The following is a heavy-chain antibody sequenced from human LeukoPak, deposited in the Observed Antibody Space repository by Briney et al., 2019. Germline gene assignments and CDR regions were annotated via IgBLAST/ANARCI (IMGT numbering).Heavy chain of an antibody. CDR2: INCNGGST. CDR3: ARDLPQIEY. J-gene: IGHJ4*02. V-gene: IGHV3-20*04. D-gene: IGHD3-22*01. CDR1: GFTFDDYE. Sequence: GGSLRLSCAASGFTFDDYEMNWIRQAPGKGLEWVSGINCNGGSTGYADSVKGRFTISRDNAKNSLYLQMNSLRAEDTALYYCARDLPQIEYWGQGTLVTVSS.